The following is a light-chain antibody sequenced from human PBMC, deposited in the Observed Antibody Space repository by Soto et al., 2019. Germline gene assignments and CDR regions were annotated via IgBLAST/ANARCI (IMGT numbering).Light chain of an antibody. V-gene: IGLV2-14*03. J-gene: IGLJ3*02. Sequence: QSALTQPASVSGSPGQSITISCTGTSSDVGGYDSVSWYQQHPGKAPQLMIFDVSNRPSGVSSRFSGSKSGNTASLSISGLQTEDEAKYNCSSYTSSTSRVFGGGTQLTLL. CDR3: SSYTSSTSRV. CDR1: SSDVGGYDS. CDR2: DVS.